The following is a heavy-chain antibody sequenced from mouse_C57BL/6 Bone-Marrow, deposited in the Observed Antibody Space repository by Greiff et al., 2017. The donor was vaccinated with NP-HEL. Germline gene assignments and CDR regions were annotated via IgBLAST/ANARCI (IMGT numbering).Heavy chain of an antibody. J-gene: IGHJ4*01. CDR2: IDPENGDT. CDR1: GFNIKDDY. Sequence: EVKLMESGAELVRPGASVKLSCTASGFNIKDDYMHWVKQRPEQGLEWIGWIDPENGDTEYASKFQGKATITADTSSNTAYLQLSSLTSEDTAVYYCTHYDSYAMDYWGQGTSVTVSS. D-gene: IGHD1-1*02. V-gene: IGHV14-4*01. CDR3: THYDSYAMDY.